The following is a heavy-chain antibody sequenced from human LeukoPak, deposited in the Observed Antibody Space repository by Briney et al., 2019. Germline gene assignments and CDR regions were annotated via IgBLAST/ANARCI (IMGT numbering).Heavy chain of an antibody. Sequence: IPSETLSLTCTVSGGSISSSSYYWGWIRQPPGKGLEWIGRIYYSGSTYYNPSLKSRVTISVETSKNQFSLKLCSVTAADTAVYYCARRAGTSAYYYFNWFDPSGQGTLVTVSS. CDR2: IYYSGST. CDR3: ARRAGTSAYYYFNWFDP. CDR1: GGSISSSSYY. J-gene: IGHJ5*02. V-gene: IGHV4-39*01. D-gene: IGHD3-22*01.